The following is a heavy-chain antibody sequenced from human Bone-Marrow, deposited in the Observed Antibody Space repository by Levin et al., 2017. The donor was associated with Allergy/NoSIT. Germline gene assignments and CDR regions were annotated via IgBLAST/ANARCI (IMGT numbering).Heavy chain of an antibody. Sequence: GESLKISCAASGFTFSSYAMSWVRQAPGKGLEWVSTISGNGGSTYYADSVKGRFTISRDNSKNTLYLHMNSLRAEDTAVYYCAKDQRSCSGGSCYYAADYWGQGTLVTVSS. J-gene: IGHJ4*02. D-gene: IGHD2-15*01. CDR2: ISGNGGST. CDR1: GFTFSSYA. V-gene: IGHV3-23*01. CDR3: AKDQRSCSGGSCYYAADY.